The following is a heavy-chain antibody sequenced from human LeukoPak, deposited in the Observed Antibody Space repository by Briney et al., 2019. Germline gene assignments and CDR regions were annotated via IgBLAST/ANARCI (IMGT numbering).Heavy chain of an antibody. V-gene: IGHV1-18*01. J-gene: IGHJ4*02. CDR2: ISAYNGNT. Sequence: ASVKVSCKASGYTFTSYVINWVRQAPGQGLEWMGWISAYNGNTNYAQKLQVRVTMTTDTSTSTAYMELRSMRSDDTAVYYCASVSGWYYAVDYWGQGTLVTVCS. CDR3: ASVSGWYYAVDY. CDR1: GYTFTSYV. D-gene: IGHD6-19*01.